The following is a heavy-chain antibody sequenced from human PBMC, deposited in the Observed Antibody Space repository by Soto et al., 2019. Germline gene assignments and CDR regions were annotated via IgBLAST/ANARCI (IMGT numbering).Heavy chain of an antibody. V-gene: IGHV1-8*01. D-gene: IGHD2-21*01. CDR2: MNPNSGNT. CDR1: GYTFMSYD. Sequence: QVQLVQSGAEVKKPGASVKVSCKAAGYTFMSYDINWVRQATGQGHEWMGWMNPNSGNTGFAQKFESRVTMTRNTAVTTAYLELSSRKSEDTAVYYCARGRAYSDGYYRGSFDIWGQGTRVTVSS. CDR3: ARGRAYSDGYYRGSFDI. J-gene: IGHJ3*02.